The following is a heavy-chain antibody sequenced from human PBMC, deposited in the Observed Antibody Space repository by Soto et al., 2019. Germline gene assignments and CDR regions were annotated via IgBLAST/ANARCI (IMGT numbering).Heavy chain of an antibody. Sequence: EVQLVESGGGLVQPGRSLRLSCAASGFTFDEYAMHWVRQAPGKGLEWVSGITWNSGSRGYAAFVKGRFTISRDNTKNCLYLTMNILRAQDAALYYCATTCPSDDSRVVAYWGQGTLVTVSS. CDR2: ITWNSGSR. CDR1: GFTFDEYA. D-gene: IGHD3-3*01. V-gene: IGHV3-9*01. CDR3: ATTCPSDDSRVVAY. J-gene: IGHJ4*02.